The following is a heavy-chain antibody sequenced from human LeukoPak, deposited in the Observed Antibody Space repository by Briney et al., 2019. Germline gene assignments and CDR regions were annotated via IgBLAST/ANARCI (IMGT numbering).Heavy chain of an antibody. CDR2: IIPIFGTA. CDR3: ARDHYDSREGAFDI. CDR1: GGTFSSYA. Sequence: ASVKVSCKASGGTFSSYAISWVRQAPGQGLEWMGGIIPIFGTANYAQKFQGRVTITADESTSTAYMELSSLRSEDTAVYYCARDHYDSREGAFDIWGQGTMVTVSS. V-gene: IGHV1-69*13. D-gene: IGHD3-22*01. J-gene: IGHJ3*02.